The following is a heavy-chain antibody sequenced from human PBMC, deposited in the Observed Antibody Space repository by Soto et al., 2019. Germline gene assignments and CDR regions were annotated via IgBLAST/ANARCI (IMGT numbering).Heavy chain of an antibody. CDR3: ARWWSGSRQGFDP. CDR1: GGSISWGDYY. J-gene: IGHJ5*02. V-gene: IGHV4-31*03. Sequence: QVQLQESGPGLVKPSQTLSLTCTVSGGSISWGDYYWSWIRQHPGKGLEWIGYIYYSGSTYYNPSLKSRVTISVDTSKNQFSLKLSSVTAADTAVYYCARWWSGSRQGFDPWGQGTLVTVSS. D-gene: IGHD3-3*01. CDR2: IYYSGST.